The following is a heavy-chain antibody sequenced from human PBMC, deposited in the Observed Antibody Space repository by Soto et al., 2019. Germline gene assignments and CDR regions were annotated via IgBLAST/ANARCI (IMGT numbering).Heavy chain of an antibody. Sequence: PGGSLRLSCAASGFTFSTYGMHWVRQAPGKGLEWVAGIRYDGSNQYYADSVKGQFTISRDNSKNTLYMQMDSLRADDTAVYYCARDFTEGATYSGPSYYAMDVWGQGPTVTVYS. CDR3: ARDFTEGATYSGPSYYAMDV. J-gene: IGHJ6*02. V-gene: IGHV3-33*01. CDR2: IRYDGSNQ. D-gene: IGHD1-26*01. CDR1: GFTFSTYG.